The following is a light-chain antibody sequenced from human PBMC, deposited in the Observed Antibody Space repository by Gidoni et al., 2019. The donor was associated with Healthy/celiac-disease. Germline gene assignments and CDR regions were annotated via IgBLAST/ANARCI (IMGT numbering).Light chain of an antibody. Sequence: EIVLTQSPATLSLSPGERATLSCRASQSVSSYLAWDQQKPGQAPRLLIYDASNRATGIPARFSGSGSGTDFTLTISSLEPEDFAVYYCQQRSTLFTFGPGTKVDIK. CDR1: QSVSSY. CDR2: DAS. J-gene: IGKJ3*01. CDR3: QQRSTLFT. V-gene: IGKV3-11*01.